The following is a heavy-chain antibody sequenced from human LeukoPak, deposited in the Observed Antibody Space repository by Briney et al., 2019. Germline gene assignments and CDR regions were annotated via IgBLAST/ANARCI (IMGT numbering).Heavy chain of an antibody. CDR2: ISGGSSGST. CDR3: AKDKGWSSFEY. V-gene: IGHV3-23*01. J-gene: IGHJ4*02. CDR1: GFTFSDYA. D-gene: IGHD6-19*01. Sequence: GGSLRLSCAASGFTFSDYAMSWVRQAPGKGLEWLSVISGGSSGSTYYADSVTGRFTVSRDNSKNTVDLQMNSLRVEDTAVYYCAKDKGWSSFEYWGQGTLVTVSS.